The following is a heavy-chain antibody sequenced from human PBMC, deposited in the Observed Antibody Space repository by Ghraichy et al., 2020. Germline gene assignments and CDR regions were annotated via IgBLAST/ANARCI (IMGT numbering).Heavy chain of an antibody. J-gene: IGHJ4*02. V-gene: IGHV4-59*01. CDR1: GVSISSYY. CDR3: ARGTSFYDY. D-gene: IGHD2/OR15-2a*01. CDR2: IFYRGSP. Sequence: SETLSLTCTVSGVSISSYYWNWIRQPPGKGLEWIGNIFYRGSPSHNPSLKSRVTMSVNTSKNQFSLKLSSVTAADTAVYYCARGTSFYDYWGQGTLVTVSS.